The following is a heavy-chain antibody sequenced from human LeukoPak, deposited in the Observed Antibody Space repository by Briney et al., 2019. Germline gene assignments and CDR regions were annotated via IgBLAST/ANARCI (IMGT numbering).Heavy chain of an antibody. V-gene: IGHV4-34*01. D-gene: IGHD6-19*01. Sequence: PSETLSLTCAVYGGSFSGYYWSWLRQPPGKGLEWIGEINHSVSTNYNPSLKSRVTISVDTSKNQFSLKLSSVTAADTAVYYCARALLDVAEDYRGQGTLVTVSS. J-gene: IGHJ4*02. CDR3: ARALLDVAEDY. CDR2: INHSVST. CDR1: GGSFSGYY.